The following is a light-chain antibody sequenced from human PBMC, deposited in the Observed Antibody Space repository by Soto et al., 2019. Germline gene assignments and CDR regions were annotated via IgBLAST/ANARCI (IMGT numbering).Light chain of an antibody. CDR2: GAS. Sequence: EIVLTQSPGTLSLSPGERATLSCRASQSASSSYLAWYQQQPGQAPRLLIYGASSRATGIPDRFSGSGSGTDFTLTISRLEPEDFAVYYCQQYSSSRGTFGQGTKVEIK. CDR3: QQYSSSRGT. CDR1: QSASSSY. V-gene: IGKV3-20*01. J-gene: IGKJ1*01.